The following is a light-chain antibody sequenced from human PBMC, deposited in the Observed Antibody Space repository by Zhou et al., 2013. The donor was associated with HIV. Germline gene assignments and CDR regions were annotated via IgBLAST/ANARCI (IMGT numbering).Light chain of an antibody. J-gene: IGKJ1*01. CDR1: QSISSW. V-gene: IGKV1-5*03. Sequence: DIQMTQSPSSLSASVGDRVSITCRASQSISSWLAWYQQKPGKAPKLLIYKASFLESGVPSRFSGSGSGTEFTLTISSLQPDDFATYYCQQCNSYSCTFGQGTKVEIK. CDR2: KAS. CDR3: QQCNSYSCT.